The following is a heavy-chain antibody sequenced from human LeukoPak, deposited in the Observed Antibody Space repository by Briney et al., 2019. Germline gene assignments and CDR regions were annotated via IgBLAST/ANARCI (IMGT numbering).Heavy chain of an antibody. D-gene: IGHD3-9*01. CDR3: ARHGIGYDILTGYSRSQGDFDL. CDR1: GGSISSSSYY. J-gene: IGHJ2*01. CDR2: IYYSGST. V-gene: IGHV4-39*01. Sequence: PSETLSLTCTVSGGSISSSSYYWGWIRQPPGKGLEWIGSIYYSGSTYYNPSLKSRVTISVDTSKNQFSLKLSSVTAADTAVYYCARHGIGYDILTGYSRSQGDFDLWGRGTLFTVSS.